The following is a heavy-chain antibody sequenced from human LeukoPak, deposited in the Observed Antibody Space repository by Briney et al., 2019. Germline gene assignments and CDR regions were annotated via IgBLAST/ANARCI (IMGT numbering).Heavy chain of an antibody. V-gene: IGHV1-46*01. CDR1: GYTFTSYY. J-gene: IGHJ3*02. D-gene: IGHD3-16*01. Sequence: GASVKVSCTASGYTFTSYYMHWVRQAPGQGLGWMGIINPSGGSTSYAQKFQGRVTMTRDTSTNTVYMELSSLRSEDTAVYYCARRLNDAFDIWGQGTMVTVSS. CDR3: ARRLNDAFDI. CDR2: INPSGGST.